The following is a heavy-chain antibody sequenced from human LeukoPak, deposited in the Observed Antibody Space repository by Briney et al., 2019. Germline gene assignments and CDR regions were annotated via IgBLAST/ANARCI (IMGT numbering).Heavy chain of an antibody. Sequence: GGSLRLSCVTSGFTFSDHYMDWVRQAPGKGREWVGRIRNKAATYTTEYAASVKGRVTVSRDDSKNSLYLQLNSLKTEDTAIYFCIRGLNGNDGPIGAAPDFQHWGQGTLVTVSS. J-gene: IGHJ1*01. D-gene: IGHD1-1*01. CDR3: IRGLNGNDGPIGAAPDFQH. CDR1: GFTFSDHY. V-gene: IGHV3-72*01. CDR2: IRNKAATYTT.